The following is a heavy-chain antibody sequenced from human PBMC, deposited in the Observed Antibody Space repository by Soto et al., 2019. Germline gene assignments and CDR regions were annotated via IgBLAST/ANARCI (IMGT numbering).Heavy chain of an antibody. J-gene: IGHJ4*02. CDR2: INSEGTTT. Sequence: EVQLVESGGGLVQPGGSLRLSCAASGFTFSSYWMQWVRQAPGKGLVWVSRINSEGTTTTYADSVTGRFTISRNNAKNTLYLQMYNLTAEDTAVYYCGRAPGGTGIVDYGGQATLVPVSS. CDR3: GRAPGGTGIVDY. D-gene: IGHD1-1*01. CDR1: GFTFSSYW. V-gene: IGHV3-74*01.